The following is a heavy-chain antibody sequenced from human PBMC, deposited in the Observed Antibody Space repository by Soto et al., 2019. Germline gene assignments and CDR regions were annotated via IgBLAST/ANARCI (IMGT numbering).Heavy chain of an antibody. D-gene: IGHD3-22*01. CDR3: AIYWLEDYYDGGGYYAVVPDVAFDI. J-gene: IGHJ3*02. CDR1: GYTFTGYY. CDR2: INPNSGGT. V-gene: IGHV1-2*04. Sequence: GASVKVSCKASGYTFTGYYMHWVRQAPGQGLEWMGWINPNSGGTNYAQKFQGWVTMTRDTSISTAYMELSRLRSDDTAVYYCAIYWLEDYYDGGGYYAVVPDVAFDIWGQGTMVTVSS.